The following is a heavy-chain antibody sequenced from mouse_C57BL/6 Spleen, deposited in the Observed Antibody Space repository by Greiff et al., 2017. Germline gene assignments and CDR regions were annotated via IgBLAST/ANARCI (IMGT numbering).Heavy chain of an antibody. V-gene: IGHV1-15*01. CDR2: IAPETGGT. D-gene: IGHD1-1*01. J-gene: IGHJ3*01. CDR1: GYTFTDYE. CDR3: AIRYWFAY. Sequence: QVQLQQSGAELVRPGASVTLSCKASGYTFTDYEMHWVKQTPVHGLEWIGAIAPETGGTAYNQKFKGKAILTADKSSSTAYMELRSLTSEDSAVYCCAIRYWFAYWGQGTLVTVSA.